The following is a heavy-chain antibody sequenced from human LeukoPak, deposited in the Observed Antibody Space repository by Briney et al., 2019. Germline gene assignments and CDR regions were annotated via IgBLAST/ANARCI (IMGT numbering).Heavy chain of an antibody. D-gene: IGHD6-13*01. CDR3: ARSCSGSCPLDY. J-gene: IGHJ4*02. Sequence: VSVKVSCKASGYTFTGYYMHWVRQAPGQGLEWMGWINPNSGGTNYAQKFQGWVTMTRNTSISTAYMELSRLRSDDAAVYYCARSCSGSCPLDYWGQGTLVTVSS. CDR1: GYTFTGYY. V-gene: IGHV1-2*04. CDR2: INPNSGGT.